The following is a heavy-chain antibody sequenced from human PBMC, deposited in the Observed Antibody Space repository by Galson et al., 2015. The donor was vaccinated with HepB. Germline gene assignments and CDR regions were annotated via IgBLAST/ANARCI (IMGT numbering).Heavy chain of an antibody. J-gene: IGHJ2*01. CDR2: ISGSDGSP. CDR1: GFTFSSYG. D-gene: IGHD3-9*01. CDR3: AKTVRDWDWYFDL. Sequence: SLRLSCAPSGFTFSSYGMTWVRQAPGKGLEWVSVISGSDGSPYYADSVKGRFTISRDKSRNTLYLQLNRLRVEDTAKYYCAKTVRDWDWYFDLWGRGTLVTVSS. V-gene: IGHV3-23*01.